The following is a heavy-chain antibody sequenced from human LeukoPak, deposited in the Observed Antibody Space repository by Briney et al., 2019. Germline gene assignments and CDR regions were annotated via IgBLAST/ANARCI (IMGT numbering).Heavy chain of an antibody. CDR2: IKSKTDGGTT. D-gene: IGHD1-1*01. CDR3: TTEKEWNLGMDV. Sequence: GGSLRLSCAASGFTFSNAWMNWVRQAPGKGLEWVGRIKSKTDGGTTDYAAPVKGRFTILRDDSKNTLYLQMNSLKTEDTAVYYCTTEKEWNLGMDVWGQGTTVTVSS. J-gene: IGHJ6*02. V-gene: IGHV3-15*07. CDR1: GFTFSNAW.